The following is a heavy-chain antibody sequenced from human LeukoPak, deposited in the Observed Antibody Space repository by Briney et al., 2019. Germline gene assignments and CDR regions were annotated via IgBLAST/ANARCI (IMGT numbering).Heavy chain of an antibody. V-gene: IGHV4-30-4*01. J-gene: IGHJ4*02. CDR2: IYYSGST. D-gene: IGHD3-22*01. CDR1: GGSISSGDYY. CDR3: AREAHDSSGSSEYYFDY. Sequence: PSETLSLTCTVSGGSISSGDYYWSWIRQPPGKGLEWIGYIYYSGSTYYNPSLKSRVTISVDTSKNQFSLKLSSVTAADTSVYYCAREAHDSSGSSEYYFDYWGQGTLVTVSS.